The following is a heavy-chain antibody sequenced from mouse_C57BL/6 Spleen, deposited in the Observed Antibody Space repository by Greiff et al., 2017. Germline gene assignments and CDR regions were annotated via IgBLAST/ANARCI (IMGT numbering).Heavy chain of an antibody. Sequence: QVQLQQPGTELVKPGASVKLSCKASGYTFTSYWMHWVMQRPGQGLEWIGNINPSNGGTNYNEKFKSKATLTVDKSSSTAYMQLSSLTSEDSAVYYCARSDFGIYYYGSSLYYYAMDYWGQGTSVTVSS. CDR1: GYTFTSYW. CDR3: ARSDFGIYYYGSSLYYYAMDY. D-gene: IGHD1-1*01. V-gene: IGHV1-53*01. CDR2: INPSNGGT. J-gene: IGHJ4*01.